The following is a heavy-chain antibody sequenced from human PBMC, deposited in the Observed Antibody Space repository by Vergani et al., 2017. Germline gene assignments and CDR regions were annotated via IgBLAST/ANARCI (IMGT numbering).Heavy chain of an antibody. Sequence: QVQLVQSGAEVKKPGASVKVSCKASGYTFTGYYMHWVRQAPGQGLEWMGWINPNSGGTNYAQKFQGRVTMTRDTSISTAYMELSRLRSDDTAVYYCARXGYYYDSSGYYIEPPQGVDGMDVWGQGTTVTVSS. J-gene: IGHJ6*02. D-gene: IGHD3-22*01. CDR1: GYTFTGYY. V-gene: IGHV1-2*02. CDR2: INPNSGGT. CDR3: ARXGYYYDSSGYYIEPPQGVDGMDV.